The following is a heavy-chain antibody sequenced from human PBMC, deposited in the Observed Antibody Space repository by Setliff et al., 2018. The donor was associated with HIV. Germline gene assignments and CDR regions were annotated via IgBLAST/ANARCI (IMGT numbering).Heavy chain of an antibody. CDR3: AKGAGFYGDYTFDY. CDR1: GASISSHY. CDR2: IYSTGST. Sequence: SETLSLTCTVSGASISSHYWSWIRQSPGKELEWIGYIYSTGSTNYNPSLQSRVSISMDASSNKFSLQATSVASADTAVYYCAKGAGFYGDYTFDYWGQGHRVTVSS. D-gene: IGHD4-17*01. V-gene: IGHV4-59*11. J-gene: IGHJ4*02.